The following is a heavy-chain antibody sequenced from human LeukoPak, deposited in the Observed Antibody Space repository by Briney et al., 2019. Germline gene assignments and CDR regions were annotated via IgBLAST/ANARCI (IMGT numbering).Heavy chain of an antibody. CDR1: GYTFTGYY. Sequence: GASVKVSCKASGYTFTGYYMHWVRQAPGQGLEWMGIINPSGGSTSYAQKFQGRVTMTRDTSTSTVYMELSSLRSEDTAVYYCAREGGYTSSGRGNYYSGMDVWGQGTTVTVPS. V-gene: IGHV1-46*01. J-gene: IGHJ6*02. CDR3: AREGGYTSSGRGNYYSGMDV. D-gene: IGHD6-13*01. CDR2: INPSGGST.